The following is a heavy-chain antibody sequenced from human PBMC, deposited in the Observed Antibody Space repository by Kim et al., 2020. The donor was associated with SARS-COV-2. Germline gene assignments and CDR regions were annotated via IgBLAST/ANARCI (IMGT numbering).Heavy chain of an antibody. J-gene: IGHJ4*02. V-gene: IGHV4-59*01. CDR3: ARAVFSSSWSLDY. Sequence: SNPSLKGRVTISVDTSKNQCSLKLSSVTAADTAVYYCARAVFSSSWSLDYWGQGTLVTVSS. D-gene: IGHD6-13*01.